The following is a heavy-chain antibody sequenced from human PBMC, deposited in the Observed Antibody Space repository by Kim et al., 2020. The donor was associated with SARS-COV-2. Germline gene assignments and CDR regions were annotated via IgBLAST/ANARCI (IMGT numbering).Heavy chain of an antibody. Sequence: GGSLRLSCAASGFTFSSYSMNWVRQAPGKGLEWVSSISSSSSYIYYADSVKGRFTISRDNAKNSLYLQMNSLRAEDTAVYYCARDRSLMTYDFWSGYYRASFDYWGQGTLVTVSS. CDR1: GFTFSSYS. CDR3: ARDRSLMTYDFWSGYYRASFDY. J-gene: IGHJ4*02. CDR2: ISSSSSYI. V-gene: IGHV3-21*01. D-gene: IGHD3-3*01.